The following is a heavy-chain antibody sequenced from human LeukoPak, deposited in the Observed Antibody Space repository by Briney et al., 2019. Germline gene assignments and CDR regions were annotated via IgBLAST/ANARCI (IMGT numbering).Heavy chain of an antibody. Sequence: GGSLRLSCAASGFTFSSYAMSWVRQAPGKGLEWVSAISGSGGSTYYADSVKGRFTISRDNSKNTLYLQMNSLRAEDTAVYYCAKEDGYDSSGYYYVHAFDIWGQGTMVTVSS. V-gene: IGHV3-23*01. J-gene: IGHJ3*02. CDR1: GFTFSSYA. CDR3: AKEDGYDSSGYYYVHAFDI. D-gene: IGHD3-22*01. CDR2: ISGSGGST.